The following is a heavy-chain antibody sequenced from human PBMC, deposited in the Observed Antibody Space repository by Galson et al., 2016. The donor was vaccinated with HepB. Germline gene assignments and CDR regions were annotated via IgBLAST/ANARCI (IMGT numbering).Heavy chain of an antibody. CDR3: ARDPGGSGRGPGWFGP. CDR2: IIPAFGTI. Sequence: SVKVSCKASGGTFSSYAISWVRQVPGQGLEWMGGIIPAFGTINYAQKFQGRVTITADESTSTANMELSSLTSEDTAAYYCARDPGGSGRGPGWFGPWGLGTLVTVSS. CDR1: GGTFSSYA. J-gene: IGHJ5*02. V-gene: IGHV1-69*13. D-gene: IGHD6-19*01.